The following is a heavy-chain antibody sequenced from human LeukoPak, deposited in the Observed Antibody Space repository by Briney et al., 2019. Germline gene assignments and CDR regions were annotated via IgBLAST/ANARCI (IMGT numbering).Heavy chain of an antibody. V-gene: IGHV3-23*01. D-gene: IGHD2-15*01. J-gene: IGHJ6*03. Sequence: GGSLRLSCAAAGFTFSDYGMNWVRQAPGKGLEWVSGISGSGISTYYADSVKGRFTISRDNSKNTLYLQMNSLRAEDTALYYCAKDIGSNYYYYMDVWGKGTTVTISS. CDR2: ISGSGIST. CDR1: GFTFSDYG. CDR3: AKDIGSNYYYYMDV.